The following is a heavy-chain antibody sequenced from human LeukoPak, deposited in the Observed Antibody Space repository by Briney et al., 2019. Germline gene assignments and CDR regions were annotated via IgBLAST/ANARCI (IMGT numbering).Heavy chain of an antibody. D-gene: IGHD3-22*01. CDR3: AKHSAGYYDSSGYYQNY. V-gene: IGHV3-23*01. CDR1: GFTFSSSA. CDR2: ISASGGST. Sequence: PGGSLRLSCAASGFTFSSSAMSWVRQVPGKGLEWVSGISASGGSTSYADSVRGRFTISRDNSKNTLYLQMNSLRAEDTAVYYCAKHSAGYYDSSGYYQNYWGQGTLVTVSS. J-gene: IGHJ4*02.